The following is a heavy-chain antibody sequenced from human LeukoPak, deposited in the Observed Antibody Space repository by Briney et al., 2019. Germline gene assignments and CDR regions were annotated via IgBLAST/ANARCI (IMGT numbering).Heavy chain of an antibody. CDR3: ARGPRYDFWSGYSPRKYFDYYYYYYMDV. J-gene: IGHJ6*03. V-gene: IGHV4-34*01. D-gene: IGHD3-3*01. CDR2: INHSGST. CDR1: GGSFSGYY. Sequence: SETLSLTCAVYGGSFSGYYWSWIRQPPGKGLEWIGEINHSGSTNYNPSLKSRVTISVDTSKNQFSLKLSSVTAAHTAVYYCARGPRYDFWSGYSPRKYFDYYYYYYMDVWGKGTTVTVSS.